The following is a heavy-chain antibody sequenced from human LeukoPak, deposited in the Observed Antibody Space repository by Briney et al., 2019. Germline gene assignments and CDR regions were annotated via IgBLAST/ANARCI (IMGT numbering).Heavy chain of an antibody. CDR3: AKMNGWVVVAATPGFFDY. V-gene: IGHV3-9*01. J-gene: IGHJ4*02. D-gene: IGHD2-15*01. CDR2: ISWNSGSI. Sequence: GGSLRLSCAASGFTFDDYAMHWVRQAPGKGLEWVSGISWNSGSIGYADSVKGRFTISRDNSKNTLYLQMNSLRAEDTAVYYCAKMNGWVVVAATPGFFDYWGQGTLVTVSS. CDR1: GFTFDDYA.